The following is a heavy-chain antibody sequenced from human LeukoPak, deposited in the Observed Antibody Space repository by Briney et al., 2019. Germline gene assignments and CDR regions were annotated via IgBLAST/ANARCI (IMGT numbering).Heavy chain of an antibody. Sequence: KPSETLSLTCAVYGGSFSGYYWSWIRQPPGKGLEWIGEINHSGSTNYSPSLKSRVTISVDTSKNQFSLKLSSVTAADTAVYYCARGPPLYYDYVWGSYRWYYFDYWGQGTLVTVSS. CDR1: GGSFSGYY. CDR2: INHSGST. CDR3: ARGPPLYYDYVWGSYRWYYFDY. D-gene: IGHD3-16*02. J-gene: IGHJ4*02. V-gene: IGHV4-34*01.